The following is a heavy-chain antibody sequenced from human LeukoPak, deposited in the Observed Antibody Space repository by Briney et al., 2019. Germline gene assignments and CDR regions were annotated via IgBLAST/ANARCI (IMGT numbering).Heavy chain of an antibody. D-gene: IGHD3-22*01. Sequence: SVKVSCKASGDTFSSYTISWVRQAPGQGLEWMGGIIPIFGTANYAQKFQGRVTITTDESTSTAYMELSSLRSEDTAVYYCARDPYYYDSSGSLGEGFDYWGQGTLVTVSS. CDR1: GDTFSSYT. CDR3: ARDPYYYDSSGSLGEGFDY. J-gene: IGHJ4*02. CDR2: IIPIFGTA. V-gene: IGHV1-69*05.